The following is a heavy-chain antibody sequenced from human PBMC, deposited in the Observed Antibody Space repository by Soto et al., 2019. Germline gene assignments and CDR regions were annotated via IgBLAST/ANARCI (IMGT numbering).Heavy chain of an antibody. CDR3: ARGLSSEGYYYYYGMDV. CDR1: GYSFTSYW. D-gene: IGHD6-6*01. J-gene: IGHJ6*02. V-gene: IGHV5-51*01. CDR2: IYPGDSDT. Sequence: GESLKISCKGSGYSFTSYWIGWVRQMPGKGLEWMGIIYPGDSDTRYSPSFQGQVTISADKSISTAYLQWGSLKASDTAMYYCARGLSSEGYYYYYGMDVWGQGTTVTVSS.